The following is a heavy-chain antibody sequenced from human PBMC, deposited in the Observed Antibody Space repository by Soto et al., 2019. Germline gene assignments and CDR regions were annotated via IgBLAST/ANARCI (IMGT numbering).Heavy chain of an antibody. J-gene: IGHJ5*02. D-gene: IGHD3-3*01. CDR3: ARCARRWSGYYTGGWFDP. CDR1: GFTFSSYS. CDR2: ISSSSSYI. Sequence: ESGGGLVKPGGSLRLSCAASGFTFSSYSMNWVRQAPGKGLEWVSSISSSSSYIYYADSVKGRFTISRDNAKNSLYLQMNSLRAEDTAVYYCARCARRWSGYYTGGWFDPWGQGTLVTVSS. V-gene: IGHV3-21*01.